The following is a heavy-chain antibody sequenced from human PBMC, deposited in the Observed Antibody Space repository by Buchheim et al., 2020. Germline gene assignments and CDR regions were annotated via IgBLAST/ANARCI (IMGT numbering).Heavy chain of an antibody. CDR2: ISYDGNNK. V-gene: IGHV3-30-3*01. CDR1: GFTFSSYA. J-gene: IGHJ4*02. D-gene: IGHD1-26*01. Sequence: QVQLVESGGGVVQPGRSLRLSCAASGFTFSSYAMHWVRQAPGKGLEWVAVISYDGNNKFYADSVKGRFTISRDNSKNTLYLQMNSLRAEDAAVYYCARDSLYSGSSFFDFWGRGT. CDR3: ARDSLYSGSSFFDF.